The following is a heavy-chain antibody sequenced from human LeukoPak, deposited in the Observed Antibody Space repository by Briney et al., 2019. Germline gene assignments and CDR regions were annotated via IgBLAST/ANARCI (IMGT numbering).Heavy chain of an antibody. CDR2: INHSGST. CDR3: ARRAHSTAPNY. CDR1: GGSFSGYY. J-gene: IGHJ4*02. V-gene: IGHV4-34*01. Sequence: SETLSLTCAVYGGSFSGYYWSWIRQPPGKGLEWIGEINHSGSTNYNPSLKGRVTISVDTSKNQFSLKLSSVTAADTAVYYCARRAHSTAPNYWGQGTLVTVSS. D-gene: IGHD5-18*01.